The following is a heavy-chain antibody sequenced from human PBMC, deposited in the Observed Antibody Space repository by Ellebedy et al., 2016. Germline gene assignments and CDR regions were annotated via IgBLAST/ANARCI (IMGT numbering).Heavy chain of an antibody. J-gene: IGHJ6*03. Sequence: SETLSLTXAVSGGSFSTYYWSWIHQSPGKGLEWIGEINHSGSTNYNPSLKSRVIISIDTSKNQFSLKLTSVTAADTAVYYCARPFGQMDVMGAPVRPVYSMDVWGKGTTVTVSS. CDR1: GGSFSTYY. CDR3: ARPFGQMDVMGAPVRPVYSMDV. D-gene: IGHD1-26*01. V-gene: IGHV4-34*01. CDR2: INHSGST.